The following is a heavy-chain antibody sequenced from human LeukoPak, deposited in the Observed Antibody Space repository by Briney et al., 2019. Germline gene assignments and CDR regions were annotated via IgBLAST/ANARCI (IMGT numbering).Heavy chain of an antibody. Sequence: PSQTLSLTCTVSGGSISSGDYYWSWIRQPPGKGLEWIGYIYYSGSTYYNPSLKSRVTISVDTSKNQFSLKLSSVTAADTAVYYCARDGPAGGYGIDYWGQGTLVTVPS. CDR1: GGSISSGDYY. CDR3: ARDGPAGGYGIDY. CDR2: IYYSGST. D-gene: IGHD5-12*01. V-gene: IGHV4-30-4*01. J-gene: IGHJ4*02.